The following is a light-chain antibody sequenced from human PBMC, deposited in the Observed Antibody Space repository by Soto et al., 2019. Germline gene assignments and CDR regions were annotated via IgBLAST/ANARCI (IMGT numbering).Light chain of an antibody. Sequence: QAVVAQPPSVSGAPGQRVTISCSGTTSNIGADYDVQWYRQLPGTAPKLLIHGNTNRPSGVPDRFSGSKSGTSASLAITGLQSEDEAEYYCSSYTNINTRACVFGTGTKLTVL. CDR1: TSNIGADYD. J-gene: IGLJ1*01. V-gene: IGLV1-40*01. CDR2: GNT. CDR3: SSYTNINTRACV.